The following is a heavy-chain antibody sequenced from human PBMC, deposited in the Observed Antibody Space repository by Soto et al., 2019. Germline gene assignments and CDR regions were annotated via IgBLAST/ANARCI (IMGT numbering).Heavy chain of an antibody. D-gene: IGHD1-26*01. CDR3: AGISGSYLARGIDY. Sequence: GASVKVSCKASGGTFSSYAISWVRQAPGQGLEWMGGIIPIFGTANYAQKFQGRVTITADESTSTAYMELSSLRSEDTAVYYCAGISGSYLARGIDYWGQGTLVTVSS. CDR1: GGTFSSYA. J-gene: IGHJ4*02. V-gene: IGHV1-69*13. CDR2: IIPIFGTA.